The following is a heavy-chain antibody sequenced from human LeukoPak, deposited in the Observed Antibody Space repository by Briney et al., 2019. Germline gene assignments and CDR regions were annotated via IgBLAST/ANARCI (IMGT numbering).Heavy chain of an antibody. CDR2: TYYRSKWYN. Sequence: SQTLSLTCAISGDSVSSNRAAWNWIRQSPSRGLEWLGRTYYRSKWYNDYAVSVKSRITINPDTSKNQFSLQLNSVTPEDTAVYYCAREGRDCSSTSCYPEWFDPWGQGTLVTVSS. CDR3: AREGRDCSSTSCYPEWFDP. CDR1: GDSVSSNRAA. V-gene: IGHV6-1*01. J-gene: IGHJ5*02. D-gene: IGHD2-2*01.